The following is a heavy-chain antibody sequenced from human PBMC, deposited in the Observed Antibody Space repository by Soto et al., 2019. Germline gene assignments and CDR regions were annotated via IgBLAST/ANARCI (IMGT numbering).Heavy chain of an antibody. CDR3: ARGSTDAYPGSRIFDF. D-gene: IGHD3-10*01. CDR1: GLTFGSRA. J-gene: IGHJ4*02. Sequence: GGSLRLSCVASGLTFGSRAMSWVRQAPGEGLQWVSTITDTGGDAKYADSVRGRFVISRDNSKKTLYLQMTSLTAEDSAMYFRARGSTDAYPGSRIFDFWGRGTLVTVSS. V-gene: IGHV3-23*01. CDR2: ITDTGGDA.